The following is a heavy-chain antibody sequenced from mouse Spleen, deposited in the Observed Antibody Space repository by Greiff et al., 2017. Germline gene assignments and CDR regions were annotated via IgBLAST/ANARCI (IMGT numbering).Heavy chain of an antibody. Sequence: VQLQQSGAELVRPGALVKLSCKASGFNIKDYYMHWVKQRPEQGLEWIGWIDPENGNTIYDPKFQGKASITADTSSNTAYLQLSSLTSEDTAVYYCATGTEGYFDYWGQGTTLTVSS. J-gene: IGHJ2*01. CDR1: GFNIKDYY. CDR2: IDPENGNT. D-gene: IGHD4-1*01. CDR3: ATGTEGYFDY. V-gene: IGHV14-1*02.